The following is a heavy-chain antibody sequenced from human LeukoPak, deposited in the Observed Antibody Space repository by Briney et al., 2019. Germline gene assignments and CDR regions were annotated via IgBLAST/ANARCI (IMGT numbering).Heavy chain of an antibody. J-gene: IGHJ3*02. D-gene: IGHD6-6*01. CDR3: ARPRAQYSSSFWAFDI. Sequence: PETLSLTCTVSGGSISSYYWSWIRQPPGKGLEWIGYIYTSGSTNYNPSLKSRVTISVDTSKNQFSLKLSSLTAADTAVYYCARPRAQYSSSFWAFDIWGQGTMVTVSA. V-gene: IGHV4-4*09. CDR1: GGSISSYY. CDR2: IYTSGST.